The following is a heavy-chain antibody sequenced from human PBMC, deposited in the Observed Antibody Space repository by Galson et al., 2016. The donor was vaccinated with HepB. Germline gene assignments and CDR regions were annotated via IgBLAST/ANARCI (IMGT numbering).Heavy chain of an antibody. Sequence: SLRLSCAGSGFTFNGYGMHWVRQAPGKGLEWVAVILFDGSNEYYAHTVKGRFTIARDNSTNMLFLQMNSLKSEDTGVYYCVRGSTAPDVGGKGTTVTVSS. CDR1: GFTFNGYG. CDR3: VRGSTAPDV. D-gene: IGHD1-26*01. CDR2: ILFDGSNE. J-gene: IGHJ6*04. V-gene: IGHV3-30*03.